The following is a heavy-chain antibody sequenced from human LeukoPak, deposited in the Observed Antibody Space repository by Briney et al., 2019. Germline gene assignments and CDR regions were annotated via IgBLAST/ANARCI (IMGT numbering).Heavy chain of an antibody. J-gene: IGHJ4*02. CDR3: ARSPEGDYYFDY. CDR1: GFTFSSYA. V-gene: IGHV3-23*01. Sequence: HPGGSLRLSCAASGFTFSSYAMSWVRQAPGKGLEWVSAISGSGGSTYYADSVKGRFTISRDNAKNSLYLQMNSLRAEDTAVYYCARSPEGDYYFDYWGQGTLVTVSS. CDR2: ISGSGGST. D-gene: IGHD2-21*02.